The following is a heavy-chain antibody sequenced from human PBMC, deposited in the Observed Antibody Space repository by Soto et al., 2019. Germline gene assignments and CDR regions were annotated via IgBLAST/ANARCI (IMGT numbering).Heavy chain of an antibody. J-gene: IGHJ6*02. CDR3: ANLRTYYDFWSGPSMDV. Sequence: HPGGSLRLSCAASGFTFSSYGMHWVRQAPGKGLEWVAVISYDGSNKYYADSVKGRFTISRDNSKNTLYLQMNSLRAEDTAVYYCANLRTYYDFWSGPSMDVWGQGTTVTVSS. CDR2: ISYDGSNK. CDR1: GFTFSSYG. V-gene: IGHV3-30*18. D-gene: IGHD3-3*01.